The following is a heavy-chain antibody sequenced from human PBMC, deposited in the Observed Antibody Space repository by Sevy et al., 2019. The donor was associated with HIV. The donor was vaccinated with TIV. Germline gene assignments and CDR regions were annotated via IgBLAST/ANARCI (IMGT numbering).Heavy chain of an antibody. Sequence: SETLSLTCSVSGGSISSYFWTWLRQSPGKGLEWIGYIYFTGNTDYSPSLKSRVTLSLDTSKSQFSLTLKSVTAADTAIYFCARDSTTRPRVLDYWGQRTLVTVSS. CDR2: IYFTGNT. D-gene: IGHD1-1*01. CDR1: GGSISSYF. CDR3: ARDSTTRPRVLDY. V-gene: IGHV4-59*01. J-gene: IGHJ4*02.